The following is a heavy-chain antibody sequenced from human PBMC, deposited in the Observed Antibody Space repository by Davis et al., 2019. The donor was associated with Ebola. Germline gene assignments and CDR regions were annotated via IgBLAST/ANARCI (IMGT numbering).Heavy chain of an antibody. CDR3: ARTRDTAMVKEWGWFDP. Sequence: PGGSLRLSCAASGFTFSNYWMHWVRQGPGKGLVWVSRVNSDGSSAVYADSVKGRFTISRDNAKNSLYLQMNSLRAEDTAVYYCARTRDTAMVKEWGWFDPWGQGTLVTVSS. J-gene: IGHJ5*02. CDR1: GFTFSNYW. D-gene: IGHD5-18*01. CDR2: VNSDGSSA. V-gene: IGHV3-74*01.